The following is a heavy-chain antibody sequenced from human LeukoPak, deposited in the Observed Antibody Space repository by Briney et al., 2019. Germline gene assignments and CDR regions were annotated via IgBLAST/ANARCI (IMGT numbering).Heavy chain of an antibody. J-gene: IGHJ4*02. CDR2: IKADNGDT. D-gene: IGHD2-21*01. CDR1: GYIFTKYV. V-gene: IGHV1-3*01. Sequence: ASVKVSCKASGYIFTKYVVHWVRQAPGQRPEWMGWIKADNGDTKYSQNSQDRLTITRDTSASTVYMELSSLTSEDTALYYCARDDCGDTCYPGGYWGQGTLVTVSS. CDR3: ARDDCGDTCYPGGY.